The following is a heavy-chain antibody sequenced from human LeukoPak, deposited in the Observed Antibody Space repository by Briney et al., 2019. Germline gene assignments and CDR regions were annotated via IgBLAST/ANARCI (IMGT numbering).Heavy chain of an antibody. J-gene: IGHJ4*02. CDR3: ARGIWSARTVDYYLDY. Sequence: ASVKVSCKASGYTFTSYGISWVRQAPGQRFEWMGWINAGNGHTKYSQNFQGRVTITRDSSASTAYMELSSLTSEDTAVYYCARGIWSARTVDYYLDYWGQGTLVTVSS. CDR2: INAGNGHT. CDR1: GYTFTSYG. V-gene: IGHV1-3*01. D-gene: IGHD2-21*01.